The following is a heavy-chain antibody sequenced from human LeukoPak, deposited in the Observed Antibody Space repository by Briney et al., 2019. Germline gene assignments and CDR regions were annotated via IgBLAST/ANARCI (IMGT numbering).Heavy chain of an antibody. J-gene: IGHJ4*02. D-gene: IGHD2-15*01. CDR2: ISGSGGTT. CDR3: AKSGSGGSID. V-gene: IGHV3-23*01. CDR1: GFTFSSYV. Sequence: QPGGSLRLSCAASGFTFSSYVMSWVGQAPGKGLEWVSGISGSGGTTYYADSVKGRFTISRDNSKNTLYLQLNSLRAEDTAVYYCAKSGSGGSIDWGQGSLVTVSS.